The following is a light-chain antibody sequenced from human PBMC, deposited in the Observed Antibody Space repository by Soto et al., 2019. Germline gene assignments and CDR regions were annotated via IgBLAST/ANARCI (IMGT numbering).Light chain of an antibody. J-gene: IGKJ1*01. CDR3: LQGYNTFWT. V-gene: IGKV1-39*01. CDR2: SAS. CDR1: QPIGTS. Sequence: DIQMTQSPSSLSASVGDSVTVTCRGSQPIGTSLHWYQQRAGKAPKVLISSASRLQSGVSSRFSGSGSGTHFTLTISSLRPEDSATYYCLQGYNTFWTFGQGTKVEIK.